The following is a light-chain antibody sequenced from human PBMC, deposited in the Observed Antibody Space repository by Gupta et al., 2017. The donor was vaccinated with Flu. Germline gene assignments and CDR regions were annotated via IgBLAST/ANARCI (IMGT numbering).Light chain of an antibody. J-gene: IGLJ2*01. V-gene: IGLV7-43*01. Sequence: QTVVTQEPSLPVSPGGPVPLTCASSTGAVTSGYFPNWFQQKPGQAPRALIYRTNNKHSWTPARFSGSLLGGKAALTLSGVQPEDEAEYFCLLFYGGVHVFGGGTKLTVL. CDR2: RTN. CDR3: LLFYGGVHV. CDR1: TGAVTSGYF.